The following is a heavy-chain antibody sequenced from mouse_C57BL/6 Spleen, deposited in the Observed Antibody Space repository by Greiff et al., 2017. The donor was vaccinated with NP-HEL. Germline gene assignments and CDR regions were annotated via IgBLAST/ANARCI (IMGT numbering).Heavy chain of an antibody. V-gene: IGHV1-66*01. CDR3: ARCDSAGYVFDY. D-gene: IGHD3-2*02. CDR2: IYPGSGYT. J-gene: IGHJ2*01. Sequence: VQLQQPGPELVKPGASVKISCKASGYSFPSYYIHWVKQRPGQGLEWIGWIYPGSGYTKDNEKVKGKATLTADTSSSTAYMQRSSLTSEDSAVYYGARCDSAGYVFDYWGRGTTRTVCS. CDR1: GYSFPSYY.